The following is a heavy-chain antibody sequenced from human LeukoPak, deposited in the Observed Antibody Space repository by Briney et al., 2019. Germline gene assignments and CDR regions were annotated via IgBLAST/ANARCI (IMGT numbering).Heavy chain of an antibody. CDR1: GFTFSSYA. CDR2: TSGSGGST. J-gene: IGHJ4*02. CDR3: AKVSTPMVRGVIHY. V-gene: IGHV3-23*01. D-gene: IGHD3-10*01. Sequence: GGSLRLSCAASGFTFSSYAMSWVRQAPGKGLEWVSATSGSGGSTYYADSVKGRFTISRDNSKNTLYLQMNSLRAEDTAVYYCAKVSTPMVRGVIHYWGQGTLVTVSS.